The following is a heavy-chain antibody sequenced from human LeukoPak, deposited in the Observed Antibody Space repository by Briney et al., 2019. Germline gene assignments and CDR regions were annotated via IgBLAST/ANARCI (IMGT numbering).Heavy chain of an antibody. J-gene: IGHJ3*01. D-gene: IGHD3-16*01. CDR2: INPNSGDT. CDR1: GYSFTGYF. CDR3: ARDPGEGGNAFDL. V-gene: IGHV1-2*02. Sequence: GASVKVSCKASGYSFTGYFIHWVRQAPGQGLEGMGWINPNSGDTNYAQRFQGGVTMTRDTSISTAYLELSRLRSDDTALYYCARDPGEGGNAFDLWGQGTMVTISS.